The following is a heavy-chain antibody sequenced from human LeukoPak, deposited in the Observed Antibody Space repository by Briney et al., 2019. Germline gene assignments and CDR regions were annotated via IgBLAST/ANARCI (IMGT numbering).Heavy chain of an antibody. D-gene: IGHD3-10*01. CDR2: ISGSGGST. J-gene: IGHJ3*02. CDR3: AKDLSGSYYNVLDAFDI. CDR1: GFTFSSYA. V-gene: IGHV3-23*01. Sequence: GGSLRLSCAASGFTFSSYAMSWVRQAPGKGLEWVSAISGSGGSTYYADSVKGRFTISRDNSKNTLYLQMNSLRAEDTAVYYCAKDLSGSYYNVLDAFDIWGQGTMVTVSS.